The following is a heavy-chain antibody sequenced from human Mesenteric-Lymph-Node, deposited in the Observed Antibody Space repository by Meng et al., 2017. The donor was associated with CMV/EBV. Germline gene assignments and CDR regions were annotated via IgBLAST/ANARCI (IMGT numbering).Heavy chain of an antibody. CDR1: GFTFSSYA. V-gene: IGHV3-30*02. Sequence: GESLKISCAASGFTFSSYAMHWVRQAPGKGLEWVAFIRYDGNNKYYADSVKGRFTISRDNSKNTLFLQMNYLRAEDTAVYFCAKDLLYGGDGNYFDYWGQGTLVTVSS. J-gene: IGHJ4*02. CDR2: IRYDGNNK. D-gene: IGHD4-23*01. CDR3: AKDLLYGGDGNYFDY.